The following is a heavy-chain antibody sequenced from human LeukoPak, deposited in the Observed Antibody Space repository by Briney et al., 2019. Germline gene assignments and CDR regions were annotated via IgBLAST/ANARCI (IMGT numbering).Heavy chain of an antibody. D-gene: IGHD1-26*01. CDR2: IDETGGGT. J-gene: IGHJ4*02. V-gene: IGHV3-64*01. CDR3: ARDGGGSPDY. CDR1: GFTFSSYS. Sequence: GGSLRLSCAASGFTFSSYSMHWVRQAPGKGLEYVSAIDETGGGTYYANSVKGRFAISRDNSKNTLYLQMGSLRPEDMAVYYCARDGGGSPDYWGQGTLVTVSS.